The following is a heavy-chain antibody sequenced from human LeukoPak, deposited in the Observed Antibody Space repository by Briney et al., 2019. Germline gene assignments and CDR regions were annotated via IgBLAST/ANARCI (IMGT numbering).Heavy chain of an antibody. J-gene: IGHJ4*02. CDR1: GGSISSSNHY. CDR3: AGHRGYYGSGSKVDY. D-gene: IGHD3-10*01. Sequence: SETLPLTCTVSGGSISSSNHYWGWIRQPPGKGLEWIGSIYYSGGTYHNPSLKSRVTISVDTSKNQFSLKLSSVAAADTAVYYCAGHRGYYGSGSKVDYWGQGTLVTVSS. V-gene: IGHV4-39*01. CDR2: IYYSGGT.